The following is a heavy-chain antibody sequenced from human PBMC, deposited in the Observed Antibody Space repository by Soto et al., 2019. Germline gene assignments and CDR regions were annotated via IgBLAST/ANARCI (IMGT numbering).Heavy chain of an antibody. J-gene: IGHJ6*04. CDR1: GYTFTGYY. CDR2: INPNSGGT. CDR3: ARGDSGGYYYYYYGMNV. D-gene: IGHD3-22*01. Sequence: GASVKVSCKASGYTFTGYYMHWVRQAPGQGLEWMGWINPNSGGTNYAQKFQGWVTMTRDTSISTAYMELSRLRSYDTAEYYCARGDSGGYYYYYYGMNVWGKGTTDTVSS. V-gene: IGHV1-2*04.